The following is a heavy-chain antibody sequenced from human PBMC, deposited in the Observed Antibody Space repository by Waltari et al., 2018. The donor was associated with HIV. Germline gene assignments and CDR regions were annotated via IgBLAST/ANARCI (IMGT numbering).Heavy chain of an antibody. J-gene: IGHJ4*02. D-gene: IGHD2-8*02. V-gene: IGHV3-30*02. CDR2: IRYDGSDK. CDR3: AKDNLEYCTVASCYRGFDS. Sequence: QLVESGGGVVQPGGSLRLSCAASGFTFSSYGMHWVRQAPGKGVEWVEFIRYDGSDKSYAESVKGRFTISRDNSKNRMYLQMNSLRADDTAVHYCAKDNLEYCTVASCYRGFDSWGQGTLVTVSS. CDR1: GFTFSSYG.